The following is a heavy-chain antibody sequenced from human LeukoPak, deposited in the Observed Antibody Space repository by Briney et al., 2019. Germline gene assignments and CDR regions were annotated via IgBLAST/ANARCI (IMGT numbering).Heavy chain of an antibody. J-gene: IGHJ6*03. CDR3: ARDIRSHNGPGGYYYYYMDV. CDR1: GDSMSDSY. V-gene: IGHV4-4*07. D-gene: IGHD2-8*01. Sequence: PSETLSLTCTVSGDSMSDSYWSWIRQPAGKGLEWIGRIYASGSTNYNPSLKSRVTLSVDTSSNQFSLTLSSVTAADTAVYHCARDIRSHNGPGGYYYYYMDVWGKGTTVTVSS. CDR2: IYASGST.